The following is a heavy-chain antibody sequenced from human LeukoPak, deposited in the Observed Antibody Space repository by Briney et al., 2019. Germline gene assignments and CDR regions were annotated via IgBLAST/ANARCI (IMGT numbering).Heavy chain of an antibody. Sequence: GGSLRLSCVASGFTFSDYAMNWVRQAPGKGLEWVSTFKTKYSQVYYAESVRGRFTISTDNSEKTVYLQMNSLRAEDTALYYCARSVPNYTRFDYWGQGALVTVSS. J-gene: IGHJ4*02. CDR2: FKTKYSQV. CDR3: ARSVPNYTRFDY. CDR1: GFTFSDYA. V-gene: IGHV3-23*05. D-gene: IGHD1-7*01.